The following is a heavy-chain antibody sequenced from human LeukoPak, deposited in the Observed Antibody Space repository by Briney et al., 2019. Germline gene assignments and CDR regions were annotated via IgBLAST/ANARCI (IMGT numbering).Heavy chain of an antibody. CDR1: GFTFSDYS. V-gene: IGHV3-66*01. D-gene: IGHD5-18*01. CDR2: IYSGGST. J-gene: IGHJ4*02. CDR3: ASDTQLWEH. Sequence: GGSLTLSCAASGFTFSDYSLNWVRQAPGKGLEWVSVIYSGGSTYYADSVKGRFTISRDNSKNTLYLQMNSLRAEDTAVYYCASDTQLWEHWGQGTLVTVSS.